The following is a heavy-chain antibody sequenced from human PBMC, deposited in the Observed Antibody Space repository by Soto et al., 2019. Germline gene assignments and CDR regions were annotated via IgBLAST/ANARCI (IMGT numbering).Heavy chain of an antibody. Sequence: PGGSLRLSCAGSGFTFSSYSLNWVRQAPGKGLEWISYISSSSSTIYYADSVKGRFTISRDNAKNSLYLQMISLRAEDTAVYYCASEVSYFFDYWGQETLVTVSS. CDR3: ASEVSYFFDY. V-gene: IGHV3-48*01. CDR2: ISSSSSTI. J-gene: IGHJ4*02. D-gene: IGHD1-26*01. CDR1: GFTFSSYS.